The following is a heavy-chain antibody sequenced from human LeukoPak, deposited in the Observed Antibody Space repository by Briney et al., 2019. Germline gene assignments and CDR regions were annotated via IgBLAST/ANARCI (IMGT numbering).Heavy chain of an antibody. V-gene: IGHV1-69*13. D-gene: IGHD4-17*01. CDR2: ITPIFGTA. CDR1: GGTFTSYA. Sequence: SLKVSCKASGGTFTSYAISWVRDAPGPGLEWMGGITPIFGTANYAQKFQGRVTFTADESTSTAYMKLSSLRSEDTAVYYCARVYGDDGTDYWGQGTLVTVSS. J-gene: IGHJ4*02. CDR3: ARVYGDDGTDY.